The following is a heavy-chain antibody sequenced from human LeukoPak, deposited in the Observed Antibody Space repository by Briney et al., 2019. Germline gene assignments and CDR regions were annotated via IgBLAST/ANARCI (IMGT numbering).Heavy chain of an antibody. CDR1: GGSISSGSYY. CDR2: IYYSGST. Sequence: SQTLSLTCTVSGGSISSGSYYWSWIRQPPGKGLEWIGYIYYSGSTNYNPSLKSRVTISVDTSKNQFSLKLSSVTAADTAVYYCARANGDAWSGSNWFDPWGQGTLVTVSS. J-gene: IGHJ5*02. CDR3: ARANGDAWSGSNWFDP. D-gene: IGHD3-10*01. V-gene: IGHV4-61*01.